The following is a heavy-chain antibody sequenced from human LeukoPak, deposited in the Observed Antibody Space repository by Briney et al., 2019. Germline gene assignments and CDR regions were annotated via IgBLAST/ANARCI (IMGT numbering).Heavy chain of an antibody. CDR2: MNPNSGNT. J-gene: IGHJ5*02. V-gene: IGHV1-8*01. CDR1: GYTFTSYD. CDR3: ARGHRGDFWSGYYYWFDP. Sequence: GASVKVSCKASGYTFTSYDINWVRQATGQELEWMGWMNPNSGNTGYAQKFQGRVTMTRNTSISTAYMELSSLRSEDTAVYYCARGHRGDFWSGYYYWFDPWGQGTLVTVSS. D-gene: IGHD3-3*01.